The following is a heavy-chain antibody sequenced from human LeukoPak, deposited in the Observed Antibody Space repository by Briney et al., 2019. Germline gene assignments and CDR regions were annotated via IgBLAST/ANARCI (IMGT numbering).Heavy chain of an antibody. Sequence: SETLSLTCAVYGGSFSGYYWSWIRQPPGRGLEWIGEINHSGSTNYNPSLKSRVTISVDTSKNQFSLKLSSVTAADTAVYYCAGVTVATGEYWGQGTLVTVSS. CDR3: AGVTVATGEY. D-gene: IGHD5-12*01. CDR2: INHSGST. V-gene: IGHV4-34*01. J-gene: IGHJ4*02. CDR1: GGSFSGYY.